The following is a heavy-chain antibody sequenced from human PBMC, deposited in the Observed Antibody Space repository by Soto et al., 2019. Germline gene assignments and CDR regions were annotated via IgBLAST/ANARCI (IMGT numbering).Heavy chain of an antibody. CDR3: ARDQTTGDWFDA. D-gene: IGHD4-17*01. V-gene: IGHV3-74*03. Sequence: GGSLRLSCAASGFTYSTYTMHWVRQAPGKGLVWVSRINGDGSDIKYADSVKGRFTISRDNAKNTVYLQMNSLRADDTAVYYCARDQTTGDWFDAWGQGALVTVSS. CDR1: GFTYSTYT. CDR2: INGDGSDI. J-gene: IGHJ5*02.